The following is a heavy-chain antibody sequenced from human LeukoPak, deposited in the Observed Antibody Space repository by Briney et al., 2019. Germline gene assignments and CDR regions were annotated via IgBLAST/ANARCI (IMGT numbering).Heavy chain of an antibody. CDR1: GFTFSGSA. Sequence: GGSLRLSCAASGFTFSGSAMHWVRQASGKGLEWVGRITSKANSYATAYSASVKGRFTISRDDSKNTAYLQMNSLKTEDTAVYYCTRHLYCSGGSCYERLFDYWGQGTLVTVSS. D-gene: IGHD2-15*01. CDR3: TRHLYCSGGSCYERLFDY. J-gene: IGHJ4*02. CDR2: ITSKANSYAT. V-gene: IGHV3-73*01.